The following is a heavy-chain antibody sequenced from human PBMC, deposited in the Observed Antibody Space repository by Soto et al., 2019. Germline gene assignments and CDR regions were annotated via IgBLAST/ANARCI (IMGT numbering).Heavy chain of an antibody. Sequence: SETLSLTCTVSGGSISSYYWSWIRQPPGKGLEWIGYIYYSGSTNYNPSLKSRVTISVDTSKNQFSLKLSSVTAADTAVYYCAGGCGRDGYNCDIWGQGTMVTVSS. J-gene: IGHJ3*02. CDR3: AGGCGRDGYNCDI. CDR1: GGSISSYY. V-gene: IGHV4-59*01. D-gene: IGHD5-12*01. CDR2: IYYSGST.